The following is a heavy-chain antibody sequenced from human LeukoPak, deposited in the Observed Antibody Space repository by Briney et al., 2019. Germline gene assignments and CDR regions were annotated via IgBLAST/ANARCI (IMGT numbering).Heavy chain of an antibody. CDR3: ARDVEMGATFYFDY. CDR2: ISSSGSTI. J-gene: IGHJ4*02. CDR1: GFTFSAYY. Sequence: GGSLRLSCAASGFTFSAYYMSWIRQAPGKGLEWVSYISSSGSTIYYADSVKGRFTISRDNAKNSLYLQMNSLRAEDTAVYYCARDVEMGATFYFDYWGQGTLVTVSS. D-gene: IGHD1-26*01. V-gene: IGHV3-11*04.